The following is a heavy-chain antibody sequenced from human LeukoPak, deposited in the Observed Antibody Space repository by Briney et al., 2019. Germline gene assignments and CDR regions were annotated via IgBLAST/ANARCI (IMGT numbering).Heavy chain of an antibody. V-gene: IGHV1-2*06. CDR3: ARDLLFSGWYEDY. CDR2: INPNSGGT. Sequence: ASVKVSRKASGYTFTGYYMHWVRQAPGQGLEWMGRINPNSGGTNYAQKFQGRVTMTRDTSISTAYMELSRLRSDDTAVYYCARDLLFSGWYEDYWGQGTLVTVSS. J-gene: IGHJ4*02. D-gene: IGHD6-19*01. CDR1: GYTFTGYY.